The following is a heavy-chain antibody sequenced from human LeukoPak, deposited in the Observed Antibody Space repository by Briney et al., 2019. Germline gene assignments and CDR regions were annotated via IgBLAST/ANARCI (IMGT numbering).Heavy chain of an antibody. D-gene: IGHD3-10*01. CDR1: GGSFSDYY. CDR2: INHSGRT. V-gene: IGHV4-34*01. Sequence: SETLSLTCAVYGGSFSDYYWTWIRQPPGKGLEWIGEINHSGRTNYNPSLKSRVTISVDTSKNQFSLKLSSVTAADTAVYYCARRYGSGSYYTPYYFDYWGQGTLVTVSS. CDR3: ARRYGSGSYYTPYYFDY. J-gene: IGHJ4*02.